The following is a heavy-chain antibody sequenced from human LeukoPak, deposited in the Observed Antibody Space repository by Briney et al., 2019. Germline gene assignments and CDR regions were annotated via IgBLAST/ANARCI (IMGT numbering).Heavy chain of an antibody. V-gene: IGHV1-8*03. CDR2: MNPNSGNT. J-gene: IGHJ6*03. CDR3: ARERRFYLDV. CDR1: GYTFTSYD. D-gene: IGHD3-3*01. Sequence: ASVKVSCTASGYTFTSYDINWVRQAPGQGLEWMGWMNPNSGNTGYAQKFQGRVTITRNTSISTAYMELSSLRSEDTAVYYCARERRFYLDVWGKGTTVTVSS.